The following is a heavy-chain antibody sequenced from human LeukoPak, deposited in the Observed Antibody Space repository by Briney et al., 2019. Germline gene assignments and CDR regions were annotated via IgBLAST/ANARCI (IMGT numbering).Heavy chain of an antibody. CDR2: ISYDGSNK. J-gene: IGHJ4*02. CDR3: ARDCYSSSCFDY. D-gene: IGHD6-13*01. Sequence: GGSLRLSCAASGFTFSSYAMHWVRQAPGKGREWVAVISYDGSNKYYADPVKGRFTISRDNSKNTLYLQMNSLRAEDTAVYYCARDCYSSSCFDYWGQGTLVTVSS. V-gene: IGHV3-30-3*01. CDR1: GFTFSSYA.